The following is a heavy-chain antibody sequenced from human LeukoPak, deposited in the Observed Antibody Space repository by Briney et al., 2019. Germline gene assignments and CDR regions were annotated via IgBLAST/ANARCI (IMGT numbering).Heavy chain of an antibody. CDR2: ISGSGGST. CDR1: GFTFSSYA. V-gene: IGHV3-23*01. Sequence: PGGSLRLSCAASGFTFSSYAMSWVRQAPGKGLEWVSAISGSGGSTYYADSVKGRFTISRDNAKNSLYLQMNSLRAEDTAVYYCAREKVAWFGESEGVANYYGMDVWGQGTTVTVSS. CDR3: AREKVAWFGESEGVANYYGMDV. D-gene: IGHD3-10*01. J-gene: IGHJ6*02.